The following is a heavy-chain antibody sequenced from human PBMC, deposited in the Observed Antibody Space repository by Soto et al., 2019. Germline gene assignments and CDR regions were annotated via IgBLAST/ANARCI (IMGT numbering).Heavy chain of an antibody. CDR1: GFTFSNAW. D-gene: IGHD4-17*01. CDR3: AKDLYGGNPLAPFDY. V-gene: IGHV3-15*07. CDR2: IKSKTDGGTT. Sequence: GGSLRLSCAASGFTFSNAWINWVRQAPGKGLEWVGRIKSKTDGGTTDFAAPVKGRFAISRDDSKNMVYLQMNSLKTEDTGIYYCAKDLYGGNPLAPFDYWGQGTLVTVSS. J-gene: IGHJ4*02.